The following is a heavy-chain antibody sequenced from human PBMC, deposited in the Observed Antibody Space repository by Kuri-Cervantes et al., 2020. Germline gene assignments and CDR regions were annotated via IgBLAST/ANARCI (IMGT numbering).Heavy chain of an antibody. CDR2: ISFDGSNT. J-gene: IGHJ6*03. CDR1: GFTFSSYA. D-gene: IGHD6-13*01. Sequence: GESLKISCAASGFTFSSYAMGWVRQAPGKGLEWVAVISFDGSNTNYADSVKGRFTISRDNSKNTLYLQMNSLRADDTAAYYCARVVGYSSSWTFDYYYYMDVWGKGTTVTVSS. V-gene: IGHV3-30-3*01. CDR3: ARVVGYSSSWTFDYYYYMDV.